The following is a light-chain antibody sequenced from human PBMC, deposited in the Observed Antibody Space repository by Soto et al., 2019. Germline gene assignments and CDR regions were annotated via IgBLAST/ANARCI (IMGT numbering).Light chain of an antibody. CDR3: HQYNDSPRT. CDR1: QSVSSY. J-gene: IGKJ1*01. Sequence: EIVLTQSPGTLSLSPGEKATLSCRASQSVSSYLAWYQQKPGQAPRLLIYGASTRITGIPDRFSGVGSGTDFTLTISRLDPDDIAVYYCHQYNDSPRTFGQGTKVEI. V-gene: IGKV3-20*01. CDR2: GAS.